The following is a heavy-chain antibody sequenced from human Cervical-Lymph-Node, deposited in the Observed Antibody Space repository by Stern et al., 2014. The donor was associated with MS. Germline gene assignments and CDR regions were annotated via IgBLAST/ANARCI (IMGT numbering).Heavy chain of an antibody. V-gene: IGHV3-7*01. Sequence: EVQLVESGGGLVQPGGSLRLSCAASGFSFKDYWMTWVRQAPGKGLEWVANIRQDGAEIYYVDSMKGRVTISRHNAKNSLYLHMSSLRTEDTAVYYCARDGYGWFDSWGQGTLVTVSS. CDR1: GFSFKDYW. CDR3: ARDGYGWFDS. CDR2: IRQDGAEI. D-gene: IGHD2-2*03. J-gene: IGHJ5*01.